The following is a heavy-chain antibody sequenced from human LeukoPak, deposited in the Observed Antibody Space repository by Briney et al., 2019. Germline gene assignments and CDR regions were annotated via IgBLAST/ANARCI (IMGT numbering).Heavy chain of an antibody. CDR2: IYYSGST. D-gene: IGHD6-19*01. CDR1: GGSISSYY. CDR3: ASASGAVAGHYFDY. Sequence: SETLSLTCTVSGGSISSYYWSWIRQPAGKGLEWIGYIYYSGSTNYNPSLKSRVTISVDTSKNQFPLKLSSVTAADTAVYYCASASGAVAGHYFDYWGQGTLVTVSS. V-gene: IGHV4-59*01. J-gene: IGHJ4*02.